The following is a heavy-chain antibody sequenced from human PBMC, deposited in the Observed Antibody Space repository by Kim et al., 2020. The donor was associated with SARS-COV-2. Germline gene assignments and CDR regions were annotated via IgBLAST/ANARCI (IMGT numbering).Heavy chain of an antibody. J-gene: IGHJ6*02. V-gene: IGHV4-59*08. CDR1: GGSISSYY. CDR3: ARLYSSSSFGGNYYYYGMDV. D-gene: IGHD6-6*01. Sequence: SETLSLTCTVSGGSISSYYWSWIRQPPGKGLEWIGYIYYSGSTNYNPSLKSRVTISVDTSKNQFSLKLSSVTAADTAVYYCARLYSSSSFGGNYYYYGMDVWGQGTTVTVSS. CDR2: IYYSGST.